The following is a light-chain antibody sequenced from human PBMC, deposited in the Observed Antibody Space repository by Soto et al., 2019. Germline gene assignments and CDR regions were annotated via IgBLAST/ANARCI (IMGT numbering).Light chain of an antibody. Sequence: QSALTQPASVSGSPGQSITISCTGTSNDVGGYNYVSWYQQHPGKAPQLMIYGVSNRPSEVSNRFSGSKSGNTASLTISGLQAEDEADYYCSSYTSSSPFVLGTGTKVTVL. CDR2: GVS. J-gene: IGLJ1*01. CDR1: SNDVGGYNY. CDR3: SSYTSSSPFV. V-gene: IGLV2-14*01.